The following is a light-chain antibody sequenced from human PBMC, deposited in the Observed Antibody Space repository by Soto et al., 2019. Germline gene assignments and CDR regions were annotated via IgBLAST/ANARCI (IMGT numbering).Light chain of an antibody. CDR2: EVS. J-gene: IGLJ1*01. Sequence: QSALTQPPSVSGSPGQSVTISCTGTSSDVGSYNRVSWYQQPPGTAPKLMIYEVSNRPSGVPDRFSGSKSGNTASLTISGLQPEDEADYYCNSYTSSNTYVFGTGP. V-gene: IGLV2-18*02. CDR3: NSYTSSNTYV. CDR1: SSDVGSYNR.